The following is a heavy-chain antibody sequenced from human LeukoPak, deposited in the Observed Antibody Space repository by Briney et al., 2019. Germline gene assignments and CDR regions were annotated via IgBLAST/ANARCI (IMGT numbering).Heavy chain of an antibody. CDR1: GDSVSSDIVA. Sequence: SQTLSLTCAISGDSVSSDIVAWNWIRQSPSRGLEWLGRTYYRSKWYHDYAVSVKSRITINADTSKNQFSLHLNSVTPEDTAVYFCARDFRPPYSGGWCDPWGQGTLVTVSS. CDR2: TYYRSKWYH. D-gene: IGHD6-19*01. V-gene: IGHV6-1*01. CDR3: ARDFRPPYSGGWCDP. J-gene: IGHJ5*02.